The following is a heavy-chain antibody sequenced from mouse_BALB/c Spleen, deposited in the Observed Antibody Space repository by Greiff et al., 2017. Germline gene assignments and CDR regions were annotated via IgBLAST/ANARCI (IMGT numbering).Heavy chain of an antibody. CDR1: GYTFTSYW. CDR2: INPSTGYT. CDR3: ARRRGNEFAY. J-gene: IGHJ3*01. Sequence: QVHVKQSGAELAKPGASVKMSCKASGYTFTSYWMHWVKQRPGQGLEWIGYINPSTGYTEYNQKFKDKATLTADKSSSTAYMQLSSLTSEDSAVYYCARRRGNEFAYWGQGTLVTVSA. D-gene: IGHD2-1*01. V-gene: IGHV1-7*01.